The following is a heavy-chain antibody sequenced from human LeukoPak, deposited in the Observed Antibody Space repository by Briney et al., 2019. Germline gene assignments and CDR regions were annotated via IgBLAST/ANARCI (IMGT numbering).Heavy chain of an antibody. V-gene: IGHV4-59*01. J-gene: IGHJ3*02. CDR2: IYYSGST. CDR3: AREKRYCSSTSCHRDAFDI. D-gene: IGHD2-2*01. Sequence: PSETLSLTCTVSGGSISSYYWSWIRQPPGQGLEWIGYIYYSGSTNYNPSLKSRVTISVDTSKNQFSLKLSSVTAADTAVYYCAREKRYCSSTSCHRDAFDIWGQGTMVTVSS. CDR1: GGSISSYY.